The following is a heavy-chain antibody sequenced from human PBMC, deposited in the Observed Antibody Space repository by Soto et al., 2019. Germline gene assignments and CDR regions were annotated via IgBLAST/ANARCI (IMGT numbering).Heavy chain of an antibody. J-gene: IGHJ4*02. Sequence: EVQLVESGGGLVQPGRSLRLSCAASGFTFDDYAMHWVRQAPGKGLEWVSGISWNSGSIGYADSVKGRFTISRDNAKNSLYLQMTSLRAEDTALYYCAKDIGRSAFDYWGQGTLVTVSS. D-gene: IGHD1-26*01. CDR1: GFTFDDYA. V-gene: IGHV3-9*01. CDR2: ISWNSGSI. CDR3: AKDIGRSAFDY.